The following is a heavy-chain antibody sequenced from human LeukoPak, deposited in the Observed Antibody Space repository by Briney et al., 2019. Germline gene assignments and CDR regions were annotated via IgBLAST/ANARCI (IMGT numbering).Heavy chain of an antibody. V-gene: IGHV3-23*01. Sequence: GGSLRLSCAASGFTFSSYAMSWVRQAPGKGLEWVSVIGGSNGITFYVGSVKGRFTISRDNSKDTLYLQMNSLRAEDTAVYYCARNENSGWGYFDYWGQGTLVTVSS. CDR1: GFTFSSYA. D-gene: IGHD5-12*01. CDR2: IGGSNGIT. J-gene: IGHJ4*02. CDR3: ARNENSGWGYFDY.